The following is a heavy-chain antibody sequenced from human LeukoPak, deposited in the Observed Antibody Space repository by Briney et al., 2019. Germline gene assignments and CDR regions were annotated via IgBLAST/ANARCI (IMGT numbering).Heavy chain of an antibody. Sequence: PSETLSLTCAVYGGSFSGNFWSWVRQPPGKGLEWIGEINHRGNTNYNPSLKSRVTISVDTSKNQFSLKLSSVTAADTAVYYCARVPKSVGINYFDSWGQGTQVTVSS. J-gene: IGHJ4*02. CDR3: ARVPKSVGINYFDS. CDR2: INHRGNT. D-gene: IGHD1-26*01. CDR1: GGSFSGNF. V-gene: IGHV4-34*01.